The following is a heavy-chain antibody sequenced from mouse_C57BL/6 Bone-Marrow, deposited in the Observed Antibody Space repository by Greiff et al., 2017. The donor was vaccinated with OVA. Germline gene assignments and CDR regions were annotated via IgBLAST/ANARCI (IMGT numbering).Heavy chain of an antibody. CDR1: GYAFSSSW. D-gene: IGHD3-1*01. J-gene: IGHJ2*01. Sequence: VMLQQSGPELVKPGASVKISCKASGYAFSSSWMNWVKQRPGKGLEWIGRIYPGDGDTNYNGKFKGKATLTADKSSSTAYMQLSSLTSEDSAVYFCASRGDYWGQGTTLTVSS. CDR2: IYPGDGDT. CDR3: ASRGDY. V-gene: IGHV1-82*01.